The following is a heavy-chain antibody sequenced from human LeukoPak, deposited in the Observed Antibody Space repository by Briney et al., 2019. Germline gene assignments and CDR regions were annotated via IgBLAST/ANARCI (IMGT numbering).Heavy chain of an antibody. CDR3: ARLRGYCSGGSCGGTLDY. CDR2: INHSGST. Sequence: SETLSLTCAVYGVSFSGYYWSWIRQPPGKGLEWIGEINHSGSTNYNPSLKSQVTISVDTSKNQFSLKLSSVTAADTAVYYCARLRGYCSGGSCGGTLDYWGQGTLVTVSS. CDR1: GVSFSGYY. J-gene: IGHJ4*02. D-gene: IGHD2-15*01. V-gene: IGHV4-34*01.